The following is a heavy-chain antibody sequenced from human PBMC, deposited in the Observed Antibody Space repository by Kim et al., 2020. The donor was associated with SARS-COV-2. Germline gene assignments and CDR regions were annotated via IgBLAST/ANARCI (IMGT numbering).Heavy chain of an antibody. D-gene: IGHD5-18*01. CDR2: IYYSGST. CDR3: ARELAGPEDGYSGGAFDI. V-gene: IGHV4-39*07. Sequence: SETLSLTCTVSGGSISSSSYYWGWIRQPPGKGLEWIGSIYYSGSTYYNPSLKSRVTISVDTSKNQFSLKLSSVTAADTAVYYCARELAGPEDGYSGGAFDIWGQGTMVTVSS. CDR1: GGSISSSSYY. J-gene: IGHJ3*02.